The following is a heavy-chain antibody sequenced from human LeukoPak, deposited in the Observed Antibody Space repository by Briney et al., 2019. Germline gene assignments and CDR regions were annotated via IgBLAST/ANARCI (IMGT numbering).Heavy chain of an antibody. Sequence: SETLSLTCTVSGGSISSYYWSWIRQPPGKGLEWIGYIYYSGSTNYNPSLKSRVTISVDTSKNQFSLKLSSVTAADTAVYYCARAKITMVRGAITFFDYWGQGTLVTVSS. J-gene: IGHJ4*02. CDR1: GGSISSYY. D-gene: IGHD3-10*01. CDR3: ARAKITMVRGAITFFDY. V-gene: IGHV4-59*01. CDR2: IYYSGST.